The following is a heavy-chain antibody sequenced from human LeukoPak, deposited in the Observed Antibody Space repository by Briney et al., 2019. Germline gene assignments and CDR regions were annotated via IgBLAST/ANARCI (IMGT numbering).Heavy chain of an antibody. CDR1: GYTFSSYY. Sequence: ASVKVSCKASGYTFSSYYMHWVRQAPGRGPEWMGIINPSGGGTRYAQKFQGRVTMTRDTSTSTVYIELSSLKSEDTAMYYCARNYDTSGYYYDYWGQGTLVTVSS. V-gene: IGHV1-46*01. CDR2: INPSGGGT. CDR3: ARNYDTSGYYYDY. D-gene: IGHD3-22*01. J-gene: IGHJ4*02.